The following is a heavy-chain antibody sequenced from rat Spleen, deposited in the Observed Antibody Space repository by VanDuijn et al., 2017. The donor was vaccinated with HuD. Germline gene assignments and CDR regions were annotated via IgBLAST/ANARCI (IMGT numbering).Heavy chain of an antibody. V-gene: IGHV5-31*01. CDR1: GFTFNNYW. CDR2: ITNTGGSI. J-gene: IGHJ2*01. CDR3: AKVTREYNYFDY. D-gene: IGHD1-11*01. Sequence: EVQLVESGGGLVQPGRSLKLSCVASGFTFNNYWMSWIRQAPGKGLEWVASITNTGGSIYYPDSVKGRFTISRDNAKSTLYLQMESLRSEDTATYYCAKVTREYNYFDYWGQGVMVTVSS.